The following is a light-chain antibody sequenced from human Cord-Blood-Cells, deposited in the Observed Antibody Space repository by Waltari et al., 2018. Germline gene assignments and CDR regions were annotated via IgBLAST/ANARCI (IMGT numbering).Light chain of an antibody. CDR1: QSVLYSSNNKKY. CDR3: QQYYSTPYT. J-gene: IGKJ2*01. Sequence: DIVMNQSPDSLAVSLGERATINCKSSQSVLYSSNNKKYLAWYQQKPGQPPKLLIYWASTRESGVPDRFSGSGSGTDFTLTISSLQAEDVAVYYCQQYYSTPYTFGQGTKLEIK. CDR2: WAS. V-gene: IGKV4-1*01.